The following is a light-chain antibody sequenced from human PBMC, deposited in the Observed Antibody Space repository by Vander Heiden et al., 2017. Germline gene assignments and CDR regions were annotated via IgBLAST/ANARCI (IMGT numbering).Light chain of an antibody. V-gene: IGKV1-27*01. CDR1: QGISNY. CDR3: QKENSAQWS. CDR2: AAS. Sequence: DIQMTQSPSSLSASVGERVTITCRARQGISNYLAWYQQKPGKVPKLLIYAASTLQSGVPSRFSGSGSGTDFTLTISSLQPEDVATYYCQKENSAQWSFGQGTKVEIK. J-gene: IGKJ1*01.